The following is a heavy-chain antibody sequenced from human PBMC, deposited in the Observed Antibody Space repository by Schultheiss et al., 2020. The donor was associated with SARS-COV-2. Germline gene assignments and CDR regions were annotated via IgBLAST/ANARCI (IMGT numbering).Heavy chain of an antibody. Sequence: SETLSLTCTVSGGSISSYYWSWIRQPPGKGLEWIGEIYHSGSTNYNPSLKSRVTISVDKSKNQFSLKLSSVTAADTAVYYCARGVVVVPAASYYYYMDVWGTGTTVTVSS. CDR3: ARGVVVVPAASYYYYMDV. V-gene: IGHV4-59*12. CDR1: GGSISSYY. CDR2: IYHSGST. J-gene: IGHJ6*03. D-gene: IGHD2-2*01.